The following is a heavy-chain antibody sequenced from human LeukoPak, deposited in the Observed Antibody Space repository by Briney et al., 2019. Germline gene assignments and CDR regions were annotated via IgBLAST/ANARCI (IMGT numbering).Heavy chain of an antibody. CDR3: VWVIVDQFDY. V-gene: IGHV1-2*02. CDR1: GYTFTGFY. D-gene: IGHD3-22*01. J-gene: IGHJ4*02. CDR2: INPNSGGT. Sequence: ASVKVSCKASGYTFTGFYLHWVRQAPGQGLEWMGWINPNSGGTNYAQKFQGRVTMTRDTSISTAYMELSRLRSDDTAVYYCVWVIVDQFDYWGQGTLVTVSS.